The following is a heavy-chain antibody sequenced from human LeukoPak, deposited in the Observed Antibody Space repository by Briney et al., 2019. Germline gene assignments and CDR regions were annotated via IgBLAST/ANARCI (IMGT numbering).Heavy chain of an antibody. Sequence: SETLSLTCTVSFGSINRYYWSWIRQPPGKGLEWIGYVYYSGSTNYNPSLKSRVTLSVDTSKNQFSLKLSSVTAADTAVYYCARRADTAMADYYYGMDVWGQGTTVTVSS. CDR2: VYYSGST. J-gene: IGHJ6*02. CDR3: ARRADTAMADYYYGMDV. CDR1: FGSINRYY. V-gene: IGHV4-59*08. D-gene: IGHD5-18*01.